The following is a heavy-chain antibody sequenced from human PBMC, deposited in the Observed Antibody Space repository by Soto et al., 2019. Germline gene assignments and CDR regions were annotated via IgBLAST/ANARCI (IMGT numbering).Heavy chain of an antibody. CDR1: GGSISGVNC. CDR2: IYHSGST. Sequence: PLEPLSLTCAITGGSISGVNCWSWVRQPPGKGLKWIGEIYHSGSTNYNPSLKSRVTISVDKSKNQFSLKLSFVIAADTAVYYCASVGGGMYVWGQETTVSVSS. CDR3: ASVGGGMYV. V-gene: IGHV4-4*02. D-gene: IGHD2-15*01. J-gene: IGHJ6*02.